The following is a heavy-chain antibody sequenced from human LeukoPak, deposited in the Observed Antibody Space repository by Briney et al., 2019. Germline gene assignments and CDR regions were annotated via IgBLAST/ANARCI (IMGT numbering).Heavy chain of an antibody. CDR2: IYYSGST. Sequence: PSETLSLTCTVSGGSISSYYWSWLRQPPGKGLEWIGYIYYSGSTNYNPSLKSRVTISVDTSKNQFSLKLSSVTAADTAVYYCARVGYSSGWYLDYWGQGTLVTVSS. CDR3: ARVGYSSGWYLDY. J-gene: IGHJ4*02. D-gene: IGHD6-19*01. CDR1: GGSISSYY. V-gene: IGHV4-59*01.